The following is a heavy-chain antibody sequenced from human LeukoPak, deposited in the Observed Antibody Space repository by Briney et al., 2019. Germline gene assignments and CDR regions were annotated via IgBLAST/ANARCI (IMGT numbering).Heavy chain of an antibody. CDR3: ARDGPVGTDGF. D-gene: IGHD5-24*01. V-gene: IGHV1-69*13. CDR2: RAPILGPT. J-gene: IGHJ1*01. CDR1: GGGFSSYG. Sequence: SVKVSCKASGGGFSSYGISWVRQAPGQGLEWVGGRAPILGPTNLAQKFQGRLTITADESTSTAYMELNGLSVEDTAVYYCARDGPVGTDGFWGQGTLVTVSS.